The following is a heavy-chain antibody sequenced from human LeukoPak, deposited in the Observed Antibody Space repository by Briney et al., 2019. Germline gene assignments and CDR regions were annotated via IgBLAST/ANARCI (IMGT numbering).Heavy chain of an antibody. D-gene: IGHD4-4*01. CDR1: GYTFTGYY. CDR3: AREETDYSNYGMH. Sequence: ASVKVSCKASGYTFTGYYMHWVRQAPGQGLEWMGWINPNSGGTNYAQKFQGRVIMTRDTSISTAYMELSSLRSEDTAVYYCAREETDYSNYGMHWGQGTLVTVSS. J-gene: IGHJ4*02. V-gene: IGHV1-2*02. CDR2: INPNSGGT.